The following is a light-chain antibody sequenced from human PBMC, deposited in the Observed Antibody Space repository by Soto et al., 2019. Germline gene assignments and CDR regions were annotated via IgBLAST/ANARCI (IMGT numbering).Light chain of an antibody. CDR3: QQYGSSPRT. J-gene: IGKJ1*01. Sequence: DIVLTPSPCTLSLSPGERATLSCRTSQSVSSSYLAWYQLKPGQAPRLLIYGASSRAIGIPDRFSGSGAGTDFTLTISRLDPEDFAVYFCQQYGSSPRTFGQGTKVDIK. CDR2: GAS. CDR1: QSVSSSY. V-gene: IGKV3-20*01.